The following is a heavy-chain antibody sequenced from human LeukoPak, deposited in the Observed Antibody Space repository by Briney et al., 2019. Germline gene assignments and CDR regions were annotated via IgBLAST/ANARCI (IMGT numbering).Heavy chain of an antibody. CDR3: ARGGQIVRGYYFDY. Sequence: PSETLSLTCTVSGYSISSGYYWGWIRQPPGKGLEWIGSIYHSGSTNYNPSLKSRVTISVDTSKNQFSLKLSSVTAADTAVYYCARGGQIVRGYYFDYWGQGTLVTVSS. CDR1: GYSISSGYY. CDR2: IYHSGST. J-gene: IGHJ4*02. D-gene: IGHD3-22*01. V-gene: IGHV4-38-2*02.